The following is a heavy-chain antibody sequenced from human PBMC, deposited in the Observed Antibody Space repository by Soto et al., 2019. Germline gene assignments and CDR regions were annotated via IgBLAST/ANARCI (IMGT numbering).Heavy chain of an antibody. D-gene: IGHD2-15*01. CDR1: EFTVSSKY. CDR3: ARELPPDL. CDR2: IWSAGPT. Sequence: GGSLRLSCAASEFTVSSKYMNWVRQAPGKGLEWVSIIWSAGPTYYADSVRGRITISRDISKNILFLQMNNLRAEDSAIYYCARELPPDLWGQGTLVTVSS. V-gene: IGHV3-53*01. J-gene: IGHJ5*02.